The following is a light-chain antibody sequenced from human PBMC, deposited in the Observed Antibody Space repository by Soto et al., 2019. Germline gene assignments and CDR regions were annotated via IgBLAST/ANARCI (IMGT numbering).Light chain of an antibody. CDR2: DAS. CDR3: QQYGSSPDT. J-gene: IGKJ2*01. V-gene: IGKV3-20*01. Sequence: EIVLTQSPGTLSLSPAEGATLSCRASQSVSSSNLAWYQQKPGQAPRLLIYDASTRASGIPDRFSGSGSGTDFTLTISRLEPEDFAVYYCQQYGSSPDTFGQGTKLEIK. CDR1: QSVSSSN.